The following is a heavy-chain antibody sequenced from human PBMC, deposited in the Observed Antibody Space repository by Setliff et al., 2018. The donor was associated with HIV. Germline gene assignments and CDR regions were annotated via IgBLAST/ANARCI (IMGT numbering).Heavy chain of an antibody. CDR3: SRVGTLINSPWDFFDY. Sequence: GGSLRLSCAASGFTFTGSEMTWVRQAPGKGLEWISYISGGGRTKYYANSVKGRFTISRDDSKNTLYLQMNSLSVEDTAVYYCSRVGTLINSPWDFFDYWGQGTLVTVSS. CDR1: GFTFTGSE. V-gene: IGHV3-48*03. CDR2: ISGGGRTK. J-gene: IGHJ4*02. D-gene: IGHD1-1*01.